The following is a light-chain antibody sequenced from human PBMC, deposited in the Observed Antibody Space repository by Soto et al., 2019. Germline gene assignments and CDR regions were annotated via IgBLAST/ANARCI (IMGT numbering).Light chain of an antibody. CDR2: KAS. V-gene: IGKV1-5*03. CDR3: HQYKTYWT. CDR1: QSISSW. Sequence: DIRMTQSPSTLSASVGDRVTITFRASQSISSWLAWYQQKPGKAPKLLIYKASSLQSGVPSRFSGSGSGTEFTLTISSLQPDDFATYYCHQYKTYWTFGHGTKVDIK. J-gene: IGKJ1*01.